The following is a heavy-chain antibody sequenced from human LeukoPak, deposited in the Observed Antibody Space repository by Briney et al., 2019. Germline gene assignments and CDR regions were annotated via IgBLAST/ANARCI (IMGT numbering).Heavy chain of an antibody. J-gene: IGHJ5*02. CDR1: GFTFSSYW. Sequence: GGSLRLSCAASGFTFSSYWMSWVRQAPGKGLEWVANIKQDGSEKYYVDSVKGRFTISRDNAKNSLYLQMNSLRAEDTAVYYCAREGYSSGWYASRMYNWFDPWGQGTLVTVPS. CDR3: AREGYSSGWYASRMYNWFDP. V-gene: IGHV3-7*01. CDR2: IKQDGSEK. D-gene: IGHD6-19*01.